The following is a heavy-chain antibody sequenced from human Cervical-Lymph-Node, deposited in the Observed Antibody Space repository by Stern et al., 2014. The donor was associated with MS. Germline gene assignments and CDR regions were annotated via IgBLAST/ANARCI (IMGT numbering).Heavy chain of an antibody. Sequence: VHLVESGGGVVQPGRSLRLSCAASGFSFSAYGMHWVRQTPGKGLEWVAVTSYDGSNKDYAACVNVLFPIARDKSKNPLYLQMNRLSAEDMAVYYFSKDRVGYYYGMDVLGQWTTVPVSS. CDR3: SKDRVGYYYGMDV. V-gene: IGHV3-30*18. CDR1: GFSFSAYG. CDR2: TSYDGSNK. J-gene: IGHJ6*02. D-gene: IGHD3-10*01.